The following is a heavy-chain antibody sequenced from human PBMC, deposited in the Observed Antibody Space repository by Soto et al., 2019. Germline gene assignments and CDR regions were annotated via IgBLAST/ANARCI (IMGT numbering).Heavy chain of an antibody. CDR2: IYYSGST. V-gene: IGHV4-31*03. D-gene: IGHD2-2*01. J-gene: IGHJ6*02. CDR3: ARDRKYCSSTSCYAEDYYYGMDV. CDR1: GGSISSGGYY. Sequence: SETLSLTCTVSGGSISSGGYYWSWIRQHPGKGLEWIGYIYYSGSTYYNPSLKSRVTISVDTSKNQFSLKLSSVTAADTAVYYCARDRKYCSSTSCYAEDYYYGMDVWGQGTTVTVSS.